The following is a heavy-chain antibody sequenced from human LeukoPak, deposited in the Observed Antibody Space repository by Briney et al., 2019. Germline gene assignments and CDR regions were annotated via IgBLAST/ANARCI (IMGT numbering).Heavy chain of an antibody. D-gene: IGHD6-13*01. J-gene: IGHJ4*02. V-gene: IGHV3-23*01. Sequence: GGSLRLSCAASGFTFSSYAMSWVRQAPGKGLEWVSAISGSGGSTYYADSVKGRFTISRDNSKNTLYLQRNSLRAEDTAVYYCANGIAAAVLPFDYWGQGTLVTVSS. CDR3: ANGIAAAVLPFDY. CDR1: GFTFSSYA. CDR2: ISGSGGST.